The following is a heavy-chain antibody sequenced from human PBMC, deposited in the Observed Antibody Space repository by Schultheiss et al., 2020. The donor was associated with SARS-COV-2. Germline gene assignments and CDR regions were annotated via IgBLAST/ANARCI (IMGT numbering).Heavy chain of an antibody. Sequence: SQTLSITCTVSGGSISSYYWSWIRQPAGKGLEWIGRIYTSGSTNYNPSLKSRVTISVDTSKNQFSLKLSSVTAADTAVYYCARDLEVGATHGVAFDIWGQGTMVTVAS. CDR1: GGSISSYY. CDR2: IYTSGST. D-gene: IGHD1-26*01. J-gene: IGHJ3*02. CDR3: ARDLEVGATHGVAFDI. V-gene: IGHV4-4*07.